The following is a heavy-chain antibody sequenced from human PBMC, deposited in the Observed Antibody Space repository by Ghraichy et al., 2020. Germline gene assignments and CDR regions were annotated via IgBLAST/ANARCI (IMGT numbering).Heavy chain of an antibody. D-gene: IGHD6-13*01. V-gene: IGHV3-21*01. J-gene: IGHJ4*02. CDR3: ARVGSSSPSGY. Sequence: LSLTCAASGFTFSSYSMNWVRQAPGKGLEWVSSISSSSYIYYADSVKGRFTISRDNAKNLLYLQMNSLRAEDTAVYYCARVGSSSPSGYWGQGTLVTVSS. CDR1: GFTFSSYS. CDR2: ISSSSYI.